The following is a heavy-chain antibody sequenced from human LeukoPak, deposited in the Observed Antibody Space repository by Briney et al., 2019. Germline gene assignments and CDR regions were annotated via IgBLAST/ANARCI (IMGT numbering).Heavy chain of an antibody. V-gene: IGHV4-59*12. Sequence: SETLSLTCTVSGGSISSYYWSWIRQPPGKGLEWIGYIYYSGSTNYNPSLKSRVTISVDTSKNQFSLKLSSVTAADTAVYYCARGEVGGYYYYYYYGMDVWGQGTTVTVSS. CDR1: GGSISSYY. D-gene: IGHD3-22*01. CDR3: ARGEVGGYYYYYYYGMDV. CDR2: IYYSGST. J-gene: IGHJ6*02.